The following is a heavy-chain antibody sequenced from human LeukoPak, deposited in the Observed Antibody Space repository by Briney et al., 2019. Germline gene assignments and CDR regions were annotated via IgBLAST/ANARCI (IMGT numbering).Heavy chain of an antibody. CDR1: GGSFSGYY. CDR2: INHSGST. Sequence: SETLSLTCAVYGGSFSGYYWSWIRQPPGKGLEWIGEINHSGSTNYNPSLKSRVTISVDTSKNQFSLKLSSVTAADTTVYYCARGPDYGGNSAYFDYWGQGTWSPSPQ. J-gene: IGHJ4*02. D-gene: IGHD4-23*01. V-gene: IGHV4-34*01. CDR3: ARGPDYGGNSAYFDY.